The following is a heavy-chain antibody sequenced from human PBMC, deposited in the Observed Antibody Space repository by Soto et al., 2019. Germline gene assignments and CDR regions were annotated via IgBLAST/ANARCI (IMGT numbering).Heavy chain of an antibody. CDR1: GYTFTSYG. CDR3: AREKIVRVGYDFWSGYYSGDEARNYYYGMDV. Sequence: ASVKVSCQASGYTFTSYGISWVRQAPGQGLEWMGWISAYKGNTNYAQKLQGRVTMTTDTSTSTAYMELRSLRSDDTAVYYCAREKIVRVGYDFWSGYYSGDEARNYYYGMDVWGQGTTVTVSS. V-gene: IGHV1-18*01. CDR2: ISAYKGNT. D-gene: IGHD3-3*01. J-gene: IGHJ6*02.